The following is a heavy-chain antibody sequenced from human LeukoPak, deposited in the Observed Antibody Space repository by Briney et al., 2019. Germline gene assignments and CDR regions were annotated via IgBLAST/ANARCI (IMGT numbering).Heavy chain of an antibody. J-gene: IGHJ6*03. Sequence: SETLSLTCTVSDGSISSGSYYWSWIRQPARKGLEWIGRIYTSGSTNYNPSLKSRVTISVDTSKNQFSLKLSSVTAADTAVYYCARDLGPSITTINYYYYYYMDVWGKGTTVTVSS. CDR3: ARDLGPSITTINYYYYYYMDV. V-gene: IGHV4-61*02. D-gene: IGHD3-3*01. CDR2: IYTSGST. CDR1: DGSISSGSYY.